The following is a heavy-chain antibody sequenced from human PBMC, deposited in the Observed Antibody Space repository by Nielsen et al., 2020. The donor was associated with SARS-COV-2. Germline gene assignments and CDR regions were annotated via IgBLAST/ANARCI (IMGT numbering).Heavy chain of an antibody. J-gene: IGHJ4*02. V-gene: IGHV3-23*01. Sequence: GESLKISCAASGFSFSSYAMSWVRQAPGKGLEWVATISGSGGSTNYADPVKGRFTISRDNSKTTLFLQMSSLRADDTAVYYCAKAVVPAAIYRKEFDSWGQGTLVTVSS. CDR1: GFSFSSYA. CDR3: AKAVVPAAIYRKEFDS. D-gene: IGHD2-2*01. CDR2: ISGSGGST.